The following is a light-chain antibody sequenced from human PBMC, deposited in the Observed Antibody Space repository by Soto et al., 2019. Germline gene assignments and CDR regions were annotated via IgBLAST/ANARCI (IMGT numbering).Light chain of an antibody. J-gene: IGKJ5*01. CDR2: GAS. V-gene: IGKV3-15*01. Sequence: EIVMTQSPATLSVSPGERATLSGRASQTILSNLAWYQQKPGQAPRLLIYGASTRATDIPARFSGSASGTEFTLTISSLQSEDFAVYYCQQYGNSPITFGQGTRLEI. CDR1: QTILSN. CDR3: QQYGNSPIT.